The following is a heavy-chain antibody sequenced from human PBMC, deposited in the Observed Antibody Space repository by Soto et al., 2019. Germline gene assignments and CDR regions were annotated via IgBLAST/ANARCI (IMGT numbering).Heavy chain of an antibody. J-gene: IGHJ4*02. V-gene: IGHV3-11*05. CDR2: IGSSSSYT. CDR3: ARRRPTGYYNY. Sequence: QVQLVESGGDLVKPGGSLRLSCAASGFPFSDYYMSWIRQAPGKGLEWVSSIGSSSSYTNYADSVKGRFTISRDNAKNSLYPQMNSLRAEDTAVYYCARRRPTGYYNYWGQGTLGTVSA. D-gene: IGHD3-9*01. CDR1: GFPFSDYY.